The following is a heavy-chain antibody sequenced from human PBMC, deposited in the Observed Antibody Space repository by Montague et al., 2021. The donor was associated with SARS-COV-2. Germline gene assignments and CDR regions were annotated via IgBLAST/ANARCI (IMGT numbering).Heavy chain of an antibody. CDR2: IYSNDDK. D-gene: IGHD3-9*01. V-gene: IGHV2-5*01. J-gene: IGHJ4*02. CDR3: AHLIRYYDIFTGIPFDY. CDR1: GFSLSTPNVG. Sequence: PALVKPTQTLTLTCTFSGFSLSTPNVGVGWIRQPPGKALEWLALIYSNDDKRYSPSLQSRLTITKDTSKSQVVLSLTNVDPVDTATYYCAHLIRYYDIFTGIPFDYWGQGTQVTVSS.